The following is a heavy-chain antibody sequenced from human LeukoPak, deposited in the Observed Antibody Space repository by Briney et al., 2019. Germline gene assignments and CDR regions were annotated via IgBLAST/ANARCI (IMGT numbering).Heavy chain of an antibody. D-gene: IGHD3-22*01. Sequence: PSETLSLTCTVSNGSISNYFWSWIRQPPGKGLEWIGYVYHSGTANYNPSLMSRVNISIDTSEYRLSLKLSSVTAADTALYYCASLGGYYESSSYSQLDAFDIWGQGTVVTVSS. CDR3: ASLGGYYESSSYSQLDAFDI. CDR2: VYHSGTA. J-gene: IGHJ3*02. CDR1: NGSISNYF. V-gene: IGHV4-59*01.